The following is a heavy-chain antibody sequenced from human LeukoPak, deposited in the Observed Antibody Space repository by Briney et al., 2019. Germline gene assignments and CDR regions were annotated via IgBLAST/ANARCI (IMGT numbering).Heavy chain of an antibody. J-gene: IGHJ4*02. V-gene: IGHV3-23*01. CDR3: AKGWEKVVASVFVD. CDR2: ISGSGDST. D-gene: IGHD1-26*01. CDR1: GFTFINYA. Sequence: PGGSLRLSCAASGFTFINYAMSWVRQAPGKGLEWVSTISGSGDSTYYADSVKGRFTISRDNSKNTLSLQMNSLRAEDTAVYYCAKGWEKVVASVFVDWGQGTLVTVSS.